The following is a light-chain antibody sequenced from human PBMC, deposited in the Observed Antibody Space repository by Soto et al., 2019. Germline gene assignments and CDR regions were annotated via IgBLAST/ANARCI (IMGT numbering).Light chain of an antibody. CDR3: NSYAASGNLWV. CDR2: DNN. J-gene: IGLJ3*02. CDR1: SSNIGNNY. Sequence: QSVLTPSPSVSAAPGQKVTISCSGSSSNIGNNYVSWYQQLPGTAPKLLIYDNNKRPSGIPDRFSGSKSGTSGTLDITGLQTGDEADYYCNSYAASGNLWVFGGGTKLTVL. V-gene: IGLV1-51*01.